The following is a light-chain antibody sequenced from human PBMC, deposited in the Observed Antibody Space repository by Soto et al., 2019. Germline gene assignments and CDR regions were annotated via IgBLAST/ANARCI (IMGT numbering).Light chain of an antibody. CDR1: HTISSSY. Sequence: EIVLTQSPGTRSLSPGERATLSCRASHTISSSYLAWYQQKPGQTPKVLIYRASTRATGIPDRFSGSGSGTDFTLTISRLEAEDFAVYYCQQYGSSPLTFGGGNKGDIK. CDR2: RAS. J-gene: IGKJ4*01. CDR3: QQYGSSPLT. V-gene: IGKV3-20*01.